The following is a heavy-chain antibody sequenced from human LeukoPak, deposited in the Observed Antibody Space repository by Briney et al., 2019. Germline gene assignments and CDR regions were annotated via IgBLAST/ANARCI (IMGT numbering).Heavy chain of an antibody. CDR1: GGSFSGYY. CDR2: INHSGST. Sequence: SETLSLTCALYGGSFSGYYWSWIRQPPGKGLEWIGEINHSGSTNYNPSLKSRVTISVDTSKNQFSLKLSSVTAADTAVYYCAEEGAGTGGFDYWGQGTLVTVSS. CDR3: AEEGAGTGGFDY. D-gene: IGHD6-19*01. J-gene: IGHJ4*02. V-gene: IGHV4-34*01.